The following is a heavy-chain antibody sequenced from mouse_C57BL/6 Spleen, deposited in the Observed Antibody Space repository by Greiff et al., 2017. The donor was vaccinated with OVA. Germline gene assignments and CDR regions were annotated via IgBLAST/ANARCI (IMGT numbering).Heavy chain of an antibody. Sequence: EVMLVESEGGLVQPGSSMKLSCTASGFTFSDYYMAWVRQVPEKGLEWVANINYDGSSTYYLDSLKSRFIISRDNAKNILYLQMSSLKSEDTATYYCARDGGYYGSEGYYAMDYWGQGTSVTVSS. J-gene: IGHJ4*01. CDR1: GFTFSDYY. CDR3: ARDGGYYGSEGYYAMDY. CDR2: INYDGSST. V-gene: IGHV5-16*01. D-gene: IGHD1-1*01.